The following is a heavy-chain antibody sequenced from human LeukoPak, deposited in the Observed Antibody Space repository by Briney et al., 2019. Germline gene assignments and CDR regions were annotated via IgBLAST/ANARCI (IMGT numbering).Heavy chain of an antibody. D-gene: IGHD3-9*01. V-gene: IGHV1-18*01. CDR2: ISAYNGNT. Sequence: ASVKVSCKASGYTFTSYGISCVRQAPGQGLECMGWISAYNGNTNYAQKLQGRVTMTTDTSTTTAYMALRSLRSDDTAVYYCAATYYDILTGYFNYYYGMDVWGQGTTVTVSS. J-gene: IGHJ6*02. CDR3: AATYYDILTGYFNYYYGMDV. CDR1: GYTFTSYG.